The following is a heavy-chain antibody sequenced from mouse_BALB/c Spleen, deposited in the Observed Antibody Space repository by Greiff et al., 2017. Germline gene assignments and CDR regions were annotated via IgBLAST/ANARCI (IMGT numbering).Heavy chain of an antibody. V-gene: IGHV5-17*02. J-gene: IGHJ4*01. CDR2: ISSGSSII. Sequence: DVMLVESGGGLVQPGGSRKLSCAASGFTFSSSGMHWVRQAPEKGLEWVANISSGSSIIYYAHKVKGRFTISRDNPKNTLFLQMTSLRSEDTAMYYCARDVNYAMDYWGQGTSVTVSS. CDR1: GFTFSSSG. CDR3: ARDVNYAMDY.